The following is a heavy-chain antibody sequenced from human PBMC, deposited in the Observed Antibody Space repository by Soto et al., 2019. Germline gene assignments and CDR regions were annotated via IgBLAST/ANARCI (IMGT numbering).Heavy chain of an antibody. J-gene: IGHJ6*02. CDR2: INPNSGGT. CDR3: ARDGGEGFGFYYYGMDV. V-gene: IGHV1-2*04. D-gene: IGHD2-15*01. CDR1: GYTFTGYY. Sequence: ASVKVSCKASGYTFTGYYMHWVRQAPGQGLEWMGWINPNSGGTNYAQKFQGWVTMTRDTSISTAYMELSRLRSDDTAVYYCARDGGEGFGFYYYGMDVWGQGTTVTVSS.